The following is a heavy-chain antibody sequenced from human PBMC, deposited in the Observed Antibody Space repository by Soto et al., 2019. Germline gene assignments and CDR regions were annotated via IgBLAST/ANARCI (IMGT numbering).Heavy chain of an antibody. V-gene: IGHV4-4*02. D-gene: IGHD2-2*01. Sequence: PSETLSLTCAVSGGSISSSNWWSWVRQPPGKGLEWIGEIYHSGSTNYNPSLKSRVTISVDKSKNQFSLKLSSVTAADTAVYYCAKIVKLGYCSSTGCFEYNWFDPWGQGTLVTVSS. CDR1: GGSISSSNW. J-gene: IGHJ5*02. CDR3: AKIVKLGYCSSTGCFEYNWFDP. CDR2: IYHSGST.